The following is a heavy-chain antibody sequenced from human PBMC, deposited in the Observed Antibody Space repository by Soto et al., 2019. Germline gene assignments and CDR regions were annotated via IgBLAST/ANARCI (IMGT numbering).Heavy chain of an antibody. CDR3: ASGYSYGYNFDY. CDR2: IIPIFGTA. CDR1: GGTFSSYA. D-gene: IGHD5-18*01. Sequence: QVQLVQSGAEVKKPGSSVKVSCKASGGTFSSYAISWVRQAPGQGLEWMGGIIPIFGTANYAQKFQGRVTITADESTSTADMERSRLRSEDTAVYYCASGYSYGYNFDYWGQGTLVTVSS. J-gene: IGHJ4*02. V-gene: IGHV1-69*01.